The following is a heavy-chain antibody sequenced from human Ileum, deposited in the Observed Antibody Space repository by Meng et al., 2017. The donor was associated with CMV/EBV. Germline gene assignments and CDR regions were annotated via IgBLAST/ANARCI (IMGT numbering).Heavy chain of an antibody. CDR1: GESLNAYY. Sequence: GESLNAYYWSWIRQSPEKGLEWIGEIYHTGDTNYNPSLKSRVTISIDTSKNQFPLKLNSVTAADTAVYYCARKRRITMIRGPEGGYFDYWGQGTLVT. J-gene: IGHJ4*02. D-gene: IGHD3-10*01. CDR3: ARKRRITMIRGPEGGYFDY. CDR2: IYHTGDT. V-gene: IGHV4-34*01.